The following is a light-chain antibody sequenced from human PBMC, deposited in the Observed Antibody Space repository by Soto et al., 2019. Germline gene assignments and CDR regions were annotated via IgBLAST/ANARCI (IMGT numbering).Light chain of an antibody. CDR2: EVS. Sequence: QSALTQPASVSGSPGQSITISCTGTSSDIDGYNYVSWYQQHPGKAPKLIIYEVSNRPSGVSNRFSGSKSGNTASLTISGLQAEDEADYYCSSYTSSRVFGGGTKLTVL. CDR3: SSYTSSRV. CDR1: SSDIDGYNY. J-gene: IGLJ3*02. V-gene: IGLV2-14*01.